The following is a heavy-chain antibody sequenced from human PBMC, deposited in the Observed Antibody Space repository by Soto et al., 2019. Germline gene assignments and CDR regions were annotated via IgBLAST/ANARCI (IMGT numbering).Heavy chain of an antibody. J-gene: IGHJ3*02. V-gene: IGHV3-30-3*01. CDR3: ARAIGPGQSDAFDI. Sequence: QVQLVESGGGVVQPGRSLRLSCAASGFTFSSYAMHWVRQAPGKGLEWVAVISYDGSNKYYADSVKGRFTISRDNSKNKLYLQRNRLGAEDTAVYYFARAIGPGQSDAFDIWGQGTMVTV. CDR2: ISYDGSNK. CDR1: GFTFSSYA. D-gene: IGHD1-26*01.